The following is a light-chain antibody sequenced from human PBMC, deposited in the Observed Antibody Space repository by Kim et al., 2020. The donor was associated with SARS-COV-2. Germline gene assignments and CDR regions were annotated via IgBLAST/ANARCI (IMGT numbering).Light chain of an antibody. CDR1: QSISTY. CDR2: SAT. CDR3: QQSYRTPPWT. V-gene: IGKV1-39*01. Sequence: SVGDRVTITRRASQSISTYLNWYQQRPGKAPKLLIYSATHLQSGAPSRFSGSGSGTDFTLTINSLQPEDFATYYCQQSYRTPPWTFGQGTKVDIK. J-gene: IGKJ1*01.